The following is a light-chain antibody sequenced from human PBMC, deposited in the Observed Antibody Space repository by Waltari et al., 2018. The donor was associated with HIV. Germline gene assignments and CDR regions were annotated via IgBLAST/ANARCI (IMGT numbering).Light chain of an antibody. CDR3: GTWDTSLSAGV. CDR2: DNN. Sequence: QAVLTQPPSVSAAPGQKVTISCSGSSSTIGHNYVSLYQQFPGKAPKVLIYDNNKRPPGVPDRFSGSRSGTSATLGVAGLQTGDEADYYCGTWDTSLSAGVFGGGTKLTVL. J-gene: IGLJ3*02. V-gene: IGLV1-51*01. CDR1: SSTIGHNY.